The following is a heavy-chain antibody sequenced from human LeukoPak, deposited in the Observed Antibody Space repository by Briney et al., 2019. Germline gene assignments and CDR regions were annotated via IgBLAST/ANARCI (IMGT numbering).Heavy chain of an antibody. D-gene: IGHD3-10*01. Sequence: PSETLSLTCTVSGGSISSSSYYWGWIRQPPGKGLEWIGSIYYSGSTYYNPSLKSRVTISVDTSKNQFSLKLSSVTAADTAVYYCARDEDDSLGRLFDPWGQGTLVTVSS. CDR2: IYYSGST. CDR1: GGSISSSSYY. CDR3: ARDEDDSLGRLFDP. J-gene: IGHJ5*02. V-gene: IGHV4-39*07.